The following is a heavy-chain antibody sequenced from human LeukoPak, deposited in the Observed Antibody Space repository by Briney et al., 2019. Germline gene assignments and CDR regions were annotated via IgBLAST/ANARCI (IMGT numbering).Heavy chain of an antibody. J-gene: IGHJ3*02. CDR3: AGYGSGLDAFDI. CDR2: IYYSGST. CDR1: GGSISSGDYY. Sequence: PSETLSLTCTVSGGSISSGDYYWSWIRQPPGKGLEWIGHIYYSGSTYYNPSLKSRVTISVDTSKNQFSLKLSSVTAADTAVYYCAGYGSGLDAFDIWGQGTMVTVSS. D-gene: IGHD3-10*01. V-gene: IGHV4-30-4*01.